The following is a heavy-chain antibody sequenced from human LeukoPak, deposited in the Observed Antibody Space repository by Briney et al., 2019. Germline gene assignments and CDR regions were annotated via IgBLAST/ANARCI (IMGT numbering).Heavy chain of an antibody. CDR3: ANLIAGGGGRGS. CDR2: SGST. D-gene: IGHD1-26*01. J-gene: IGHJ5*02. CDR1: GAAVSAPH. V-gene: IGHV4-59*02. Sequence: PSETLSLTCTVSGAAVSAPHWIWIRQGPGKGLQWIGHSGSTNYNPSLQSRVTISVDTSKRQLSMKMKSVTSADTAVYFCANLIAGGGGRGSWGEGALVTVSS.